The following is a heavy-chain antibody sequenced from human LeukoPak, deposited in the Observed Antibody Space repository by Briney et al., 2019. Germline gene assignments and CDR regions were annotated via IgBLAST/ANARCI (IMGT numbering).Heavy chain of an antibody. D-gene: IGHD6-13*01. Sequence: ASVKVSCKASGYTFTGFYMHWVRQAPGQGLEWMGWINPNSGDTEYAQKFQGRVTMTRDTSISTAYMELNRLRSDDTAVYYCAGGQQLVRGRQGYWGQGTLVTVSS. J-gene: IGHJ4*02. CDR3: AGGQQLVRGRQGY. CDR2: INPNSGDT. V-gene: IGHV1-2*02. CDR1: GYTFTGFY.